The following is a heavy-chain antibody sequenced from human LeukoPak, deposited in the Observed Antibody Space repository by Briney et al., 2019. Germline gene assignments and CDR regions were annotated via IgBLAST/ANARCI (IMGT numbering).Heavy chain of an antibody. J-gene: IGHJ4*02. CDR1: GFTFSSYW. CDR2: INSDGSST. V-gene: IGHV3-74*01. D-gene: IGHD3-16*02. Sequence: PGGSLRLSCAASGFTFSSYWMHWVRQAPGKGLVWVSRINSDGSSTSYADSVKGRFTISRDNAKNTLYLQMNSLRAEDTAVYYCARDHSYYDYVWGSYRSGDYFDYWGQGTLVTVSS. CDR3: ARDHSYYDYVWGSYRSGDYFDY.